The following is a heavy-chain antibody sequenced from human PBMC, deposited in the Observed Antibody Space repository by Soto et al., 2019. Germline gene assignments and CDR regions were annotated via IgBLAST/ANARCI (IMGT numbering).Heavy chain of an antibody. CDR3: TTEDIVVVVASMYYFDY. J-gene: IGHJ4*02. V-gene: IGHV3-15*01. CDR1: GFTFSNAW. D-gene: IGHD2-15*01. CDR2: IKSKTDGGTT. Sequence: EVQLVESGGGLVKPGGSLRLSCAASGFTFSNAWMSWVRQAPGKGLEWVGRIKSKTDGGTTDYAAPVKGRFTISRDDSKHTLYLQMNSLKTEDTAVYYCTTEDIVVVVASMYYFDYWGQGTLVTVSS.